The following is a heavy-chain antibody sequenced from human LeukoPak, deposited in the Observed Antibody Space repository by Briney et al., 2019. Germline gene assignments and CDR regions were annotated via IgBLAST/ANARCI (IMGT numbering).Heavy chain of an antibody. CDR3: ARCRDGYNTYYFDY. D-gene: IGHD5-24*01. Sequence: GGSLRLSCAASRFTFSDYYMSWIRQAPGKGLEWVSYISSSGSTIYYADSVKGRFTISRDNAKNSLYLQMNSLRAEDTAVYYCARCRDGYNTYYFDYWGQGTLVTVSS. J-gene: IGHJ4*02. V-gene: IGHV3-11*01. CDR1: RFTFSDYY. CDR2: ISSSGSTI.